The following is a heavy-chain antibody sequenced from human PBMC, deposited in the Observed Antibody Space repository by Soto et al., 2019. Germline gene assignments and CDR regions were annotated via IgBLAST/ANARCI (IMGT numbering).Heavy chain of an antibody. D-gene: IGHD2-15*01. CDR3: AKGGPEGFCSGGRCYFDY. CDR1: GFTFDDYA. CDR2: ISWNSNII. Sequence: EVQLVESGGGLVQPGRSLRLSCAASGFTFDDYAMHWVRRVPGKGLEWVSSISWNSNIIGYADSVKGRFTISRDNARNSQYLQMNSLRPEDTALYYCAKGGPEGFCSGGRCYFDYWGQGTLVTVSS. J-gene: IGHJ4*02. V-gene: IGHV3-9*01.